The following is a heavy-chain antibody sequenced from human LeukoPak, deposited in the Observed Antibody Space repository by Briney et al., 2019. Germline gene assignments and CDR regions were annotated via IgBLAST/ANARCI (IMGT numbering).Heavy chain of an antibody. V-gene: IGHV3-23*01. CDR3: ANYEGIAVAGRVDY. CDR2: ISGSGGST. Sequence: GGSLGLSCAASGFTFSSYAMSWVRQAPGKGLEWVSAISGSGGSTYYADSVKGRFTISRDNSKNTLYLQMNSLRAEDTAVYYCANYEGIAVAGRVDYWGQGTLVTVSS. J-gene: IGHJ4*02. D-gene: IGHD6-19*01. CDR1: GFTFSSYA.